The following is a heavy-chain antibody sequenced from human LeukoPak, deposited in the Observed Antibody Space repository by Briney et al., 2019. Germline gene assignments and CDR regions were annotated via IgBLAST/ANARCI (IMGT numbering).Heavy chain of an antibody. CDR1: GFTFSTYG. CDR3: ARDQLGAVLYFDY. J-gene: IGHJ4*02. Sequence: GGSLRLSCAASGFTFSTYGMSWVRQAPGKGLEWVSAITGSGGSTYYADSVKGRFTISRDNSKNTLYLQINSLRVEDTAVYYCARDQLGAVLYFDYWGQGTLVTVST. CDR2: ITGSGGST. D-gene: IGHD1-1*01. V-gene: IGHV3-23*01.